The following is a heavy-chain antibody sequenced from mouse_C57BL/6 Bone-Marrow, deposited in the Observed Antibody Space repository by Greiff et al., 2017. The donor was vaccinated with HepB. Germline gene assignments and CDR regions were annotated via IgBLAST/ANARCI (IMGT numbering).Heavy chain of an antibody. CDR1: GYAFTNYL. D-gene: IGHD1-1*01. CDR2: INPGGGGT. V-gene: IGHV1-54*01. Sequence: QVQLQQSGAELVRPGTSVKVSCKASGYAFTNYLIEWVKQRPGQGLEWIGVINPGGGGTNYNEKFKGKATLTADKSSSTAYMQLSSLTSEDSAVYFCARHDGSSYWYFDVWGTGTTVTVSS. CDR3: ARHDGSSYWYFDV. J-gene: IGHJ1*03.